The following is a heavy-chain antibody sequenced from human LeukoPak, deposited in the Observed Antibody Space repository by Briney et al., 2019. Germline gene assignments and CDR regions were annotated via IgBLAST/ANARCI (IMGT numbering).Heavy chain of an antibody. CDR3: TTILFY. V-gene: IGHV3-73*01. J-gene: IGHJ4*02. CDR2: IRNKASSYAT. Sequence: GGSLRLSCAASGFTFSDSAMHWVRQASGKGLEWVGRIRNKASSYATAYAASVKGRFTISRDDSKNTAYLQMNSLKTDDTAVYYCTTILFYWGQGTLVTVSS. CDR1: GFTFSDSA. D-gene: IGHD2/OR15-2a*01.